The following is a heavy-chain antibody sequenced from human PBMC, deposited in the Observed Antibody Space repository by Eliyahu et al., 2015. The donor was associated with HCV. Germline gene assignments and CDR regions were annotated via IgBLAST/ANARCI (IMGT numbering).Heavy chain of an antibody. D-gene: IGHD2-21*02. V-gene: IGHV3-15*01. Sequence: EVQLVESGGGLVKPGGSLRLSCAASGFTFXNAWMSWVRQAPGKGLEWVGRIKSKTDGGTTDYAAPVKGRFTISRDDSKNTLYLQMNSLKTEDTAVYYCTTHIVVVTAIDYWGQGTLVTVSS. CDR2: IKSKTDGGTT. CDR1: GFTFXNAW. CDR3: TTHIVVVTAIDY. J-gene: IGHJ4*02.